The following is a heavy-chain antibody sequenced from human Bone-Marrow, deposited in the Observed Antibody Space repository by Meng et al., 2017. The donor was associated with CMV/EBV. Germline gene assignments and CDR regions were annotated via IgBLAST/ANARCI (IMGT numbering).Heavy chain of an antibody. CDR1: GYTFTSYD. J-gene: IGHJ4*02. D-gene: IGHD2-2*01. V-gene: IGHV1-2*02. CDR3: AREDCSSTSCPIDY. Sequence: ASVKVSCKASGYTFTSYDINWVRQATGQGLEWMGWINPNSGGTNYAQKFQGRVTMTRDTSISTAYMELSRLRSDDTAVYYCAREDCSSTSCPIDYWGQGTLVTVSS. CDR2: INPNSGGT.